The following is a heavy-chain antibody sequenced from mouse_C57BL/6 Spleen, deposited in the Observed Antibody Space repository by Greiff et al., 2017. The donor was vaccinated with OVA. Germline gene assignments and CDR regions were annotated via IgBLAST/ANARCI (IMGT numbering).Heavy chain of an antibody. CDR3: AREDYGSSSHWYFDV. D-gene: IGHD1-1*01. J-gene: IGHJ1*03. V-gene: IGHV5-17*01. CDR2: ISSGSSTI. CDR1: GFTFSDYG. Sequence: EVMLVESGGGLVKPGGSLKLSCAASGFTFSDYGMHWVRQAPEKGLEWVAYISSGSSTIYYADTVKGRFTISRDNAKNTLFLQMTSLRSEDTAMYYCAREDYGSSSHWYFDVWGTGTTVTVSS.